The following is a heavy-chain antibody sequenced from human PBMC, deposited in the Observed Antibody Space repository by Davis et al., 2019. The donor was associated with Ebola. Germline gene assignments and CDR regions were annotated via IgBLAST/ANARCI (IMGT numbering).Heavy chain of an antibody. CDR2: IYYSGST. J-gene: IGHJ6*02. CDR1: GGSISSYY. Sequence: SETLSLTCTVSGGSISSYYWSWIRQPPGKGLEWIGYIYYSGSTNYNPSLKSRVTISVDTSKNQFSLKLSSVTAADTAVYYCARLRSYYYYYSMDVWGQGTTVTVSS. CDR3: ARLRSYYYYYSMDV. V-gene: IGHV4-59*12.